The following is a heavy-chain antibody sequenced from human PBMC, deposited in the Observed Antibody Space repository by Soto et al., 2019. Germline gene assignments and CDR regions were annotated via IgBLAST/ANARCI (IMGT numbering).Heavy chain of an antibody. J-gene: IGHJ6*02. CDR3: ARANIVATITDFSDGMDV. CDR2: IWYDGSNK. V-gene: IGHV3-33*01. CDR1: GFTFSSYG. Sequence: PVGSLRLSCAASGFTFSSYGMHWVRQAPGKGLEWVAVIWYDGSNKYYADSVKGRFTISRDNSKNTLYLQMNSLRAEDTAVYYCARANIVATITDFSDGMDVWGQGTTVTVSS. D-gene: IGHD5-12*01.